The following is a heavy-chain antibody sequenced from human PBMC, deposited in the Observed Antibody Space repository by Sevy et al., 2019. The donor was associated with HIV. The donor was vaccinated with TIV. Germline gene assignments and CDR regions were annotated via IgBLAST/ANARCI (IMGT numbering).Heavy chain of an antibody. Sequence: SETLSLTCTVSGGSISSSSYYWGWIRQPPGKGLEWIGSIYYSGSTYYNPSLKSRVTISVDTSKNQFSQKLSSVTAADTAVYYCARHSSPQWELHPNFDYWGQGTLVTVSS. CDR2: IYYSGST. CDR1: GGSISSSSYY. CDR3: ARHSSPQWELHPNFDY. J-gene: IGHJ4*02. V-gene: IGHV4-39*01. D-gene: IGHD1-26*01.